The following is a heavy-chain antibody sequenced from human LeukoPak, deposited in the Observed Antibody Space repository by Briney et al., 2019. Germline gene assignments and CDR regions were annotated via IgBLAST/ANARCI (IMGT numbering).Heavy chain of an antibody. CDR1: GGSFSGYY. J-gene: IGHJ4*02. Sequence: SETLSLTCAVYGGSFSGYYWSWIRQPPGKGLEWIGEINHSGSTNYNPSLKSRVTISVDTSKNQFSLKLSSATAADTAVYYCARGLGDIAVAGTGDYWGQGTLVTVSS. CDR3: ARGLGDIAVAGTGDY. V-gene: IGHV4-34*01. D-gene: IGHD6-19*01. CDR2: INHSGST.